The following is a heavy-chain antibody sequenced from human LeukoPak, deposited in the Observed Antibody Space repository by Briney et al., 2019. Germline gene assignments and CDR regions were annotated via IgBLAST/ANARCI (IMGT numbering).Heavy chain of an antibody. CDR1: GFTLRRYA. V-gene: IGHV3-21*01. J-gene: IGHJ4*02. D-gene: IGHD3-16*01. CDR2: INENSRYT. Sequence: GGSLRLSCAGSGFTLRRYAMDWVRQAPGNGLEWVSSINENSRYTYYADSVKGRFTISRDNAKNSLYLQMNSLRVEDTAVYYCTRSGTRLGTDFDYWGQGTLVTVSS. CDR3: TRSGTRLGTDFDY.